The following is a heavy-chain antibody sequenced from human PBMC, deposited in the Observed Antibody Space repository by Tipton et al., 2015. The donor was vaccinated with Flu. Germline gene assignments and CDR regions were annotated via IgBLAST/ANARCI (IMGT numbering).Heavy chain of an antibody. J-gene: IGHJ4*02. D-gene: IGHD2-21*01. CDR1: GGSITSGDYC. CDR2: IYYSGSS. Sequence: GLVKPSETLSLTCTVSGGSITSGDYCWSWIRQHPGRGLEWIGNIYYSGSSDYSPSLKSRVTMSLDTSKNQLSLKLSSVKAADTAVYFCARDYGGHIYYWGQGTLVTVSS. V-gene: IGHV4-31*03. CDR3: ARDYGGHIYY.